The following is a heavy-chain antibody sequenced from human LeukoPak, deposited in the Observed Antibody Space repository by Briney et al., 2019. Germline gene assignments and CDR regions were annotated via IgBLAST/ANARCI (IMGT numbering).Heavy chain of an antibody. CDR3: ARDFDY. CDR1: GGSVTSYY. Sequence: PSETPSLTCTVSGGSVTSYYWSWIRQPPGKGLEWIGYIYYSGSSNYNPSLRSRVTISVDTSKNQFSLKVSSVTAADTAVYYCARDFDYWGQGTLVTVSS. J-gene: IGHJ4*02. CDR2: IYYSGSS. V-gene: IGHV4-59*02.